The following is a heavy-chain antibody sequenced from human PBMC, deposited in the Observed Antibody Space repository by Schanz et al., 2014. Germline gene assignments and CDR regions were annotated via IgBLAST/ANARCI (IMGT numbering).Heavy chain of an antibody. CDR2: ISTSGTYM. D-gene: IGHD6-13*01. CDR3: AKSQGSSFDS. J-gene: IGHJ4*02. Sequence: PGGPLRLSCVASGFAFSSFAMTWVRQAPGRGLEWVSSISTSGTYMYIADSLKGRLTISRDDAKKSMYLQMNNLRAEDTAVYYCAKSQGSSFDSWGQGTLVTVSS. V-gene: IGHV3-21*01. CDR1: GFAFSSFA.